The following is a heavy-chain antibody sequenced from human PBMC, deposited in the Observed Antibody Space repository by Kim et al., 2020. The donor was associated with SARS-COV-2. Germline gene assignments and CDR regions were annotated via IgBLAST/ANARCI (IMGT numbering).Heavy chain of an antibody. J-gene: IGHJ3*02. CDR2: IYTSGST. CDR3: ARYRYYDSSGSFDAFDI. Sequence: SETLSLTCTVSGGSISSYYWSWIRQPAGKGLEWIGRIYTSGSTNYNPSLKSRVTMSVDTSKNQFSLKLSSVTAADTAVYYCARYRYYDSSGSFDAFDIWGQGTMVTVSS. CDR1: GGSISSYY. D-gene: IGHD3-22*01. V-gene: IGHV4-4*07.